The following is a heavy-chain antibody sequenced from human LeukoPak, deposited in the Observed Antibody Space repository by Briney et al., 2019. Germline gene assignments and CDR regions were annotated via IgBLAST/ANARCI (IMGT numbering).Heavy chain of an antibody. J-gene: IGHJ5*01. CDR2: IDSSGST. CDR3: ARGPPDFYNSGSYYNGYNWFDS. V-gene: IGHV4-61*02. D-gene: IGHD3-10*01. CDR1: GGSISSGTYY. Sequence: PSETLSLTCTVSGGSISSGTYYWNWIRQPAGKGLEWIGRIDSSGSTNYNPSLKTRVTISVDTSKNQFSLTLTSVTAADTAVYYCARGPPDFYNSGSYYNGYNWFDSWGQGTLVTVSS.